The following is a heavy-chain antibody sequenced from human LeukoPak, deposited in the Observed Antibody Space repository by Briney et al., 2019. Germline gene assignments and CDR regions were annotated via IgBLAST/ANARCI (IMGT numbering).Heavy chain of an antibody. Sequence: GGSLRLSCAASGFTFSSYALSWVRQAPGKGLEWVSAISGSGGSTYYADSVKGRFTISRDNSKNTLYLQMNSLRAEDTAVYYCAKDFYSSSWGGFDYWGQGTLVTVSS. CDR3: AKDFYSSSWGGFDY. J-gene: IGHJ4*02. V-gene: IGHV3-23*01. CDR2: ISGSGGST. CDR1: GFTFSSYA. D-gene: IGHD6-13*01.